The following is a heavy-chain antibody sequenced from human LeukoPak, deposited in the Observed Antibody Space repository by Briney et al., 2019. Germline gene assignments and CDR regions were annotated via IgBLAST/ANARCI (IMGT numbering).Heavy chain of an antibody. CDR2: INSDGSSA. V-gene: IGHV3-74*01. Sequence: PGGSLRLSCAASGFAFSSYAMSWVRQAPGKGLVWVSRINSDGSSASYADSVKGRFTISRDNAKNTLYLQMNSLRAEDTAVYYCASSTSGYNWFDPWGQGTLVTVSS. CDR1: GFAFSSYA. J-gene: IGHJ5*02. D-gene: IGHD6-6*01. CDR3: ASSTSGYNWFDP.